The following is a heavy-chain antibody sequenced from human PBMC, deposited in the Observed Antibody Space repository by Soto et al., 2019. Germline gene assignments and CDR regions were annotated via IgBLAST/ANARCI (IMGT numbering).Heavy chain of an antibody. V-gene: IGHV5-51*01. CDR3: ARLYDILDYGMDV. CDR2: IYPGDSDT. CDR1: GYSFTSYW. D-gene: IGHD3-9*01. J-gene: IGHJ6*02. Sequence: GESLNSSCKGSGYSFTSYWIGWVRHMPGKGLEWMGIIYPGDSDTRYSPSFQGQVTISADKSISTAYLQWSSLKASDTAMYYCARLYDILDYGMDVWGQGTTVTVSS.